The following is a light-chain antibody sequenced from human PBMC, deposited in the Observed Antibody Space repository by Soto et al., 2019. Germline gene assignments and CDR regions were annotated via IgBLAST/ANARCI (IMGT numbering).Light chain of an antibody. CDR1: QSISSW. V-gene: IGKV1-5*01. Sequence: DIQMTQSPSTLSASVGDRVTITCRASQSISSWLAWYQQKPGKAPKLLIYDASSLESGVPSRFSGSGSGTEFTLTISSLQPDDFATYYCQQYNSYSWTFGQGNKVAIK. CDR2: DAS. J-gene: IGKJ1*01. CDR3: QQYNSYSWT.